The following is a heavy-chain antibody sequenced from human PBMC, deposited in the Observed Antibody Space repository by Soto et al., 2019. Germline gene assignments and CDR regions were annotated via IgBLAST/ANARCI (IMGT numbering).Heavy chain of an antibody. CDR2: MNPNSGST. V-gene: IGHV1-8*01. CDR3: AREDITGTDGAFDI. J-gene: IGHJ3*02. Sequence: ASVKVSCKASGYTFTSYDINWVRQATGQGLEWMGWMNPNSGSTGYAQKFQGRVTMTRNTSISTAYMELSSLRSEDTAVYYCAREDITGTDGAFDIWGQGTMVNVSS. D-gene: IGHD1-20*01. CDR1: GYTFTSYD.